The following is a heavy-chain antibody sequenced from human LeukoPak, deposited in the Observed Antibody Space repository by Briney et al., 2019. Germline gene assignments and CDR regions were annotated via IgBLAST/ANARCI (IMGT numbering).Heavy chain of an antibody. V-gene: IGHV7-4-1*02. CDR2: INTNTGNP. Sequence: WASVKVSCKASGYTFTSYAMNWARQAPGQGLEWMGWINTNTGNPTYAQGFTGRFVFSLDTSVSTAYLQISSLKAEDTAVYYCASLIVDGYYYYGMDVWGQGTTVTVSS. CDR1: GYTFTSYA. CDR3: ASLIVDGYYYYGMDV. J-gene: IGHJ6*02. D-gene: IGHD2-15*01.